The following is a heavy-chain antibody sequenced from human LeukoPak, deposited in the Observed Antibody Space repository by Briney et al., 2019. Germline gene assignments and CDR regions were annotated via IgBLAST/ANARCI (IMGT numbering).Heavy chain of an antibody. V-gene: IGHV4-39*07. J-gene: IGHJ4*02. D-gene: IGHD2-8*01. CDR1: GGSISSSSYY. Sequence: SETLSLTCTVSGGSISSSSYYWGWIRQPPGKGLEWLGSLYHSGSAYFNPSLESRVTMSVDTSKNQLSLKLSSVTAADTAVYYCASQYCANGECYYFDYWGQGTLVTVSS. CDR2: LYHSGSA. CDR3: ASQYCANGECYYFDY.